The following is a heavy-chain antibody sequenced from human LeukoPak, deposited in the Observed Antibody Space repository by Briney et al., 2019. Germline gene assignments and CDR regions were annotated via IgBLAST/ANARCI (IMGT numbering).Heavy chain of an antibody. CDR1: GYTFTSYD. J-gene: IGHJ5*02. CDR2: MNPSSGNT. CDR3: TRGPSGYGLGWFDP. V-gene: IGHV1-8*01. D-gene: IGHD5-12*01. Sequence: ASVKVSCKASGYTFTSYDVNWVRQATGQGLKWMGWMNPSSGNTGFGQKFQGRVSLTRDTSTSTAYMELSSLRSDDTAVYYCTRGPSGYGLGWFDPWGQGTLVTVSS.